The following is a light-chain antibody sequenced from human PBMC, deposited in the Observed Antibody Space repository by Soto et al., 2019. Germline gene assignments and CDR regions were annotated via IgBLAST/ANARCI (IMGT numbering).Light chain of an antibody. J-gene: IGLJ2*01. Sequence: QSALTQPASVSGSPGQSITISCTGTSSDVGGYNFVSWYQQHPGKAPKLMIFEVNNRPSGVSNRFSGSKSGNTASLTISGLQAEDEADYDCSSWTSSTTQVLGGGTKVTVL. CDR2: EVN. V-gene: IGLV2-14*01. CDR1: SSDVGGYNF. CDR3: SSWTSSTTQV.